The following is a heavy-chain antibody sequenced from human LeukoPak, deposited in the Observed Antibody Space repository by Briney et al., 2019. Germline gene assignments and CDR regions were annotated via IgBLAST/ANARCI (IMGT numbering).Heavy chain of an antibody. CDR1: GFPFSSHW. CDR2: IKQDGSKK. Sequence: GGSLRLSCVASGFPFSSHWMTWVRQAPGKGLEWVANIKQDGSKKSYVDSVKGRFTISRDNAKNSLYLQMNSLRAEDTAINYCTRVGYIDEGIDYWGQGTLVTVSS. D-gene: IGHD5-24*01. V-gene: IGHV3-7*04. CDR3: TRVGYIDEGIDY. J-gene: IGHJ4*02.